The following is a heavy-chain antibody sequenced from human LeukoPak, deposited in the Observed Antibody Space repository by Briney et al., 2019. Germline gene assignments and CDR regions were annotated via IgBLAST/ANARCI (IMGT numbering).Heavy chain of an antibody. CDR3: ARDLSSSGYYSYAFDI. J-gene: IGHJ3*02. CDR1: GFTFSSYS. D-gene: IGHD3-22*01. V-gene: IGHV3-21*01. Sequence: GGSLRLSCAASGFTFSSYSMNWVRQAPGKGLEWVSSISSSSSYIYSADAVKGRFTISRDNAKNSLYLQMNSLRAEDTAVYYCARDLSSSGYYSYAFDIWGQGTMVTVSS. CDR2: ISSSSSYI.